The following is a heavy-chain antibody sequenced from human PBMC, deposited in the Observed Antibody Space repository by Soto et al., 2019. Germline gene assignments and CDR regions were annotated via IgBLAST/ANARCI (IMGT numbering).Heavy chain of an antibody. Sequence: TSETLSLTCAVYGGSFSGYYWSWIRQPPGEGLEWIGEINHSGSTNYNPSLKSRVTISVDTSKNQFSLKLSSVTAADTAVYYCARDRYSGSYSHYYYGMDVWGQGTTVTVSS. V-gene: IGHV4-34*01. D-gene: IGHD1-26*01. CDR3: ARDRYSGSYSHYYYGMDV. CDR2: INHSGST. CDR1: GGSFSGYY. J-gene: IGHJ6*02.